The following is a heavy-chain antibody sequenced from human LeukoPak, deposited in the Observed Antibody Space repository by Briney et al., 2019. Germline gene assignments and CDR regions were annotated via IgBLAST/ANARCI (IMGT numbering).Heavy chain of an antibody. Sequence: GGSLRLSCAASGFTFSSYAMHWVRQAPGKGLEWVAVISYDGSNKYYADCVKGRFTISRDNSKNTLYLQMNSLRAEDTAVYYCALQGYDSSGCYYFDYWGQGTLVTVSS. V-gene: IGHV3-30-3*01. J-gene: IGHJ4*02. CDR2: ISYDGSNK. CDR1: GFTFSSYA. CDR3: ALQGYDSSGCYYFDY. D-gene: IGHD3-22*01.